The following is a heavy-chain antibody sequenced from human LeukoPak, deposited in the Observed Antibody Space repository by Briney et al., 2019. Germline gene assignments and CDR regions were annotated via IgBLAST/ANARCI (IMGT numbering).Heavy chain of an antibody. CDR3: ARGPYYDYVWGSFRYTKFDY. D-gene: IGHD3-16*02. V-gene: IGHV4-39*07. CDR2: IYYSGST. CDR1: GDSINSTSYY. J-gene: IGHJ4*02. Sequence: SETLSLTCTVSGDSINSTSYYWGWIRQPPGKGLEWIGSIYYSGSTYYNPSLKSRVTISVDTSKNQFSLKLSSVTAADTAVYYCARGPYYDYVWGSFRYTKFDYWGQGTLVTVSS.